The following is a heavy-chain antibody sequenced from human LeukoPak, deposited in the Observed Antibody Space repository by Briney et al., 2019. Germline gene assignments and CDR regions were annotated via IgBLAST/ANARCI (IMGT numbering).Heavy chain of an antibody. J-gene: IGHJ3*02. CDR1: GYTFPNYW. CDR3: ARSITIFGVVYAFDI. CDR2: IYPGDSDT. D-gene: IGHD3-3*01. Sequence: GESLKISCQGSGYTFPNYWIAWVRQMPGKGLEWMGIIYPGDSDTRYSPSFEGQVTISADKSISTAYLQWSSLKASDTAMYYCARSITIFGVVYAFDIWGQGTMVTVSS. V-gene: IGHV5-51*01.